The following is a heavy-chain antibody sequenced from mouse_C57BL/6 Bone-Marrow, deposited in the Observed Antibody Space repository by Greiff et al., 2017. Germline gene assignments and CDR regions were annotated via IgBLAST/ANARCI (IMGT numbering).Heavy chain of an antibody. CDR2: INPGSGGT. Sequence: QVQLQQSGAELVRPGTSVKVSCKASGYAFTNYLIEWVKQRPGQGLEWIGVINPGSGGTNYNEKFKGKATLTADKSSSTAYMQLSSLTSEDSAVYVCARRGLRQLTDDWGKGTTLTVSS. V-gene: IGHV1-54*01. CDR3: ARRGLRQLTDD. CDR1: GYAFTNYL. D-gene: IGHD3-2*02. J-gene: IGHJ2*01.